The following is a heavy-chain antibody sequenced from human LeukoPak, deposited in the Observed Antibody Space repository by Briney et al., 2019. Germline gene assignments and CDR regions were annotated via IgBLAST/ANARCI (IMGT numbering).Heavy chain of an antibody. J-gene: IGHJ4*02. CDR1: GYTFTSYG. V-gene: IGHV1-18*01. D-gene: IGHD6-19*01. CDR3: ARDQRKYSSGRYLSY. Sequence: ASVKVSCKASGYTFTSYGISWVRQAPGQGLEWMGWISAYNGNTNYAQKLQGRVTMTTDTSTSTAYMELRSLRSDDTAVYYCARDQRKYSSGRYLSYWGQGTLVTVSS. CDR2: ISAYNGNT.